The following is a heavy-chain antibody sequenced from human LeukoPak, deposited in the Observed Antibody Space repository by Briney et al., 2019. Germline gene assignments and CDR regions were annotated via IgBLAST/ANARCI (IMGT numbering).Heavy chain of an antibody. CDR2: IIPIYGTA. D-gene: IGHD6-19*01. V-gene: IGHV1-69*05. CDR3: ARDGIAVAGTGDY. J-gene: IGHJ4*02. Sequence: ASVKVSCKASGGTFTSYAISWVRQAPAQGLEWMGRIIPIYGTANYAQKFQGRVTITTDESTSTAYMELSSLRSEDTAVYYCARDGIAVAGTGDYWGQGTLVTVSS. CDR1: GGTFTSYA.